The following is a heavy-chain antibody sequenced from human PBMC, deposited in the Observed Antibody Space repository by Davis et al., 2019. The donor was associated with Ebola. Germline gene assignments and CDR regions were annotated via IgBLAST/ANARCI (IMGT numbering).Heavy chain of an antibody. CDR1: GYTFTSYG. CDR3: ARGLIVVVPAANLYNWFDP. D-gene: IGHD2-2*01. V-gene: IGHV1-18*01. Sequence: AASVKVSCKASGYTFTSYGISWVRQAPGQGLEWMGWISAYNGNTNYAQKLQGRVTMTTDTSTSTAYMELSSLRSEDTAVYYCARGLIVVVPAANLYNWFDPWGQGTLVTVSS. CDR2: ISAYNGNT. J-gene: IGHJ5*02.